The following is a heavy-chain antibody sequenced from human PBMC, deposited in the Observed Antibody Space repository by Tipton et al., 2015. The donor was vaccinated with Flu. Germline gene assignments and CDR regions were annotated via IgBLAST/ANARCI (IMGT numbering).Heavy chain of an antibody. V-gene: IGHV3-74*01. J-gene: IGHJ4*02. D-gene: IGHD3-22*01. CDR3: AREKESGPYYYDSSGYFDY. Sequence: SLRLSCAASGFTFSSYWMHWVRQAPGKGLVWVSRINSDGSSTSYADSVKGRFTISRDNAKNTLYLQMNSLRAEDTAVYYCAREKESGPYYYDSSGYFDYWGQGTLVTVSS. CDR1: GFTFSSYW. CDR2: INSDGSST.